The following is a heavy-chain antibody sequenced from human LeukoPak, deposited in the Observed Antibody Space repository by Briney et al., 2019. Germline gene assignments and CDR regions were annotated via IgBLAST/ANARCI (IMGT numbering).Heavy chain of an antibody. Sequence: PGGSLRLSCAASGFTFSSYAMSWVHQAPGKGLEWVSAISGSGGSTYYADSVKGRFTISRDNSKNTLYLQMNSLRAEDTAVYYCAKGLQLAGSPYYFDYWGQGTLVTVSS. V-gene: IGHV3-23*01. CDR3: AKGLQLAGSPYYFDY. J-gene: IGHJ4*02. CDR1: GFTFSSYA. D-gene: IGHD6-6*01. CDR2: ISGSGGST.